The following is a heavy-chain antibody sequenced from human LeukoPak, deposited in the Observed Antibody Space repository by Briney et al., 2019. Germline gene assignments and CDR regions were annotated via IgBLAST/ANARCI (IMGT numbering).Heavy chain of an antibody. CDR3: ARVTGLGVDY. CDR2: VSYSGST. J-gene: IGHJ4*02. CDR1: GGSFNSRSYY. D-gene: IGHD3/OR15-3a*01. Sequence: SETLPLTCTVSGGSFNSRSYYWGWIRQPPGKGLEWIASVSYSGSTNYNPSLKSRVTISVDTSKNQLSLKLSSVTAADTAVYYCARVTGLGVDYWGQGTLVTVSS. V-gene: IGHV4-39*07.